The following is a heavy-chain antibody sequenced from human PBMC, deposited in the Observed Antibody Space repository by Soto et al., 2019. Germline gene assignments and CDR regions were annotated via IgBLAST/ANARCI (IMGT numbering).Heavy chain of an antibody. CDR3: AKDIKSYGRKPQNYYYYYGMDV. CDR1: GFTFDDYT. D-gene: IGHD4-17*01. CDR2: ISWDGGST. J-gene: IGHJ6*02. Sequence: GGSLRLSCAASGFTFDDYTMHWVRQAPGKGLEWVSLISWDGGSTYYADSVKGRFTISRDNSKNSLYLQMNSLRTEDTALYYCAKDIKSYGRKPQNYYYYYGMDVWGQGTTVTVSS. V-gene: IGHV3-43*01.